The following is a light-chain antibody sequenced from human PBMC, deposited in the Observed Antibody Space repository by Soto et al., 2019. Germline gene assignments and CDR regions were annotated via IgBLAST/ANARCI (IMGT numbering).Light chain of an antibody. Sequence: DIQLTQSPSILSASVGDRVTITRRASQDINTYLAWYQQKPGKAPKLLIFAASTLQNGVPSRFSGSGSGTEFTVTITSLQPEDFATYYCQQRKSYPITFGQGTRLEIK. CDR3: QQRKSYPIT. CDR1: QDINTY. J-gene: IGKJ5*01. V-gene: IGKV1-9*01. CDR2: AAS.